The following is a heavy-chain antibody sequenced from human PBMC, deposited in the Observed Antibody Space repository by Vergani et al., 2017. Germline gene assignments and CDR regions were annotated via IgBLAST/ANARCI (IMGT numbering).Heavy chain of an antibody. Sequence: QVQLVESGGGVVQPGRSLRLSCAASGFTFSSYGMHWVRQAPGKGLEWVAVIWYDGSNKYYADSVKGRFTISRDKSKNKLDLQMNSLRAEDTAVYYCARDDRYDSSGYWGSGAFDIWGQGTMVTVSS. CDR2: IWYDGSNK. D-gene: IGHD3-22*01. J-gene: IGHJ3*02. CDR3: ARDDRYDSSGYWGSGAFDI. CDR1: GFTFSSYG. V-gene: IGHV3-33*01.